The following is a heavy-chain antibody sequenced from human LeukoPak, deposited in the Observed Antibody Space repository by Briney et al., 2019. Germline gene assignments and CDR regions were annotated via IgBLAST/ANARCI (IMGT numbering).Heavy chain of an antibody. D-gene: IGHD3-10*01. V-gene: IGHV3-9*01. CDR3: AKDTHGYGSGSYYKAFDY. CDR1: GFTFDDYA. J-gene: IGHJ4*02. Sequence: PGGSLRLSCAASGFTFDDYAMHWVRQAPGKGLEWVSGISWNSGSIGYADSVKGRFTISRDNAKNSLYLQMNSLRAEDTALYYCAKDTHGYGSGSYYKAFDYWGQGTLVTVPS. CDR2: ISWNSGSI.